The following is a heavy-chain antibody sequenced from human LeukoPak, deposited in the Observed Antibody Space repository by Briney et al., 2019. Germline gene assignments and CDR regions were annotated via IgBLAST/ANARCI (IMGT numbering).Heavy chain of an antibody. J-gene: IGHJ3*01. Sequence: GGSLRLSCAASGFTFSNAWMSWVRQAPGKGLEWVGRIKSKTDGGTTAYAAPVKGRFTISRDDSKNTLYLQMNSLKTEDTAVYYCARDSLKWEPKTHSFDFWGQGTMVTVSS. V-gene: IGHV3-15*01. CDR2: IKSKTDGGTT. CDR3: ARDSLKWEPKTHSFDF. D-gene: IGHD1-26*01. CDR1: GFTFSNAW.